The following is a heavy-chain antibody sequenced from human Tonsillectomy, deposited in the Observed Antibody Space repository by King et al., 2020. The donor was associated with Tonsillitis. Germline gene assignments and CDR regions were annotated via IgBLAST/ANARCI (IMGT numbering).Heavy chain of an antibody. Sequence: QLQESGPGLVKPSETLSLTCTVSDGFISSYYWSWIRQPPGKGLAWIGNIYYSGSTNYNPSLKSRVTISVDTSKNQFSLKLSSVTAADTAVYYCARISSSGWYEGDYWGQGTLVTVSS. D-gene: IGHD6-19*01. V-gene: IGHV4-59*01. CDR1: DGFISSYY. CDR2: IYYSGST. J-gene: IGHJ4*02. CDR3: ARISSSGWYEGDY.